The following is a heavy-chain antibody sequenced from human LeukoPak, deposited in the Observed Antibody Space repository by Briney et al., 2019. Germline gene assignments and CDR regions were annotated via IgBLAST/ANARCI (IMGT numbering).Heavy chain of an antibody. CDR2: IYYSGST. V-gene: IGHV4-31*03. CDR1: GGSISSGGSY. CDR3: ARAPSSSPTNYFDY. D-gene: IGHD6-6*01. Sequence: PSQTLSLTCTVSGGSISSGGSYWSWIRQHPGKGLEWIGYIYYSGSTYYNPSLKSRVTISVDTSKNQFSLKLSSVTAADTAVYYCARAPSSSPTNYFDYWGQGTLVTVSS. J-gene: IGHJ4*02.